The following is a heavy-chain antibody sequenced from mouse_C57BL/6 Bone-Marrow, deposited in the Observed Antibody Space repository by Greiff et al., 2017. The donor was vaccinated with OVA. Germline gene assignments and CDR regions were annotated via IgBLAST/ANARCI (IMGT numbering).Heavy chain of an antibody. CDR1: GFTFTNYY. V-gene: IGHV7-3*01. Sequence: DVKLVESGGGLVQPGASLSLSCAASGFTFTNYYMSWVRQPPGKALEWLAFIRNKPNGSTTEYSASVKGRFTISRDNSQSILYRQMNALRAEDSAAYYCAGYKGRVAVDYFDYWGKGTALTVSS. CDR3: AGYKGRVAVDYFDY. D-gene: IGHD1-1*01. J-gene: IGHJ2*01. CDR2: IRNKPNGSTT.